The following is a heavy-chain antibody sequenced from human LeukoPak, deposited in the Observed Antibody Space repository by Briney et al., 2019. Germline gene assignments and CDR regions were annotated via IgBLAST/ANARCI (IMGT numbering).Heavy chain of an antibody. D-gene: IGHD4-11*01. Sequence: GGSLRLSCAASGFTVSSNYMSWVRQAPGKGLEWVSVIHSGGNTYYADSVKGRFTISRDNSRNTLYLQMNSLRAEDTAVYYRATYRHAFDIWGQGTMVTVSS. CDR3: ATYRHAFDI. CDR1: GFTVSSNY. V-gene: IGHV3-53*01. J-gene: IGHJ3*02. CDR2: IHSGGNT.